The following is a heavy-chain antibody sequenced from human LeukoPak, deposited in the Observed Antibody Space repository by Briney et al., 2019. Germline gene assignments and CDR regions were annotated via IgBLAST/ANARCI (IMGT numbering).Heavy chain of an antibody. J-gene: IGHJ5*02. Sequence: SETLSLTCTVSGGSISSYYWSWVRQPPGKGLEWIGYIYYSGSTNYNPSLKSRVTISVDTSKNQFSLKLSSVTAADTAVYYCARTYYYGSGSYYTRSDWFDPWGQGTLVTVSS. CDR3: ARTYYYGSGSYYTRSDWFDP. CDR1: GGSISSYY. V-gene: IGHV4-59*01. D-gene: IGHD3-10*01. CDR2: IYYSGST.